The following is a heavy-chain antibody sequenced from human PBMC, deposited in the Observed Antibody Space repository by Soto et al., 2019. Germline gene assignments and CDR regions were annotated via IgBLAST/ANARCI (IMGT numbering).Heavy chain of an antibody. V-gene: IGHV4-31*02. J-gene: IGHJ5*02. CDR2: FYYSGST. Sequence: PSETLSLTCTVSGGSISTGGYYWNWIRQHPGKGLEWIGYFYYSGSTYYNPSLKSRVTISVNTSKNQFSLKLSSVTAADTAVYYCARSVFPWGLGTLVTVSS. CDR3: ARSVFP. CDR1: GGSISTGGYY.